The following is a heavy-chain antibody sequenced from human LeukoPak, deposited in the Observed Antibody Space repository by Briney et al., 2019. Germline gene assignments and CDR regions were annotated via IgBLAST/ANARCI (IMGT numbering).Heavy chain of an antibody. J-gene: IGHJ4*02. CDR1: GYTFTNYG. CDR3: ARDCIGCHGFDY. Sequence: ASVEVSCKASGYTFTNYGISWVRQAPGQELEWMGWVSAYADDTNYVQKFRGRITMTTDTSTSTAYVELRSLRSDDTAVYYCARDCIGCHGFDYWGQGTLVTVSS. V-gene: IGHV1-18*01. CDR2: VSAYADDT.